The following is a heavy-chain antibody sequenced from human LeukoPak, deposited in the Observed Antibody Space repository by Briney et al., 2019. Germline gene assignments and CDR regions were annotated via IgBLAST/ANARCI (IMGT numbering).Heavy chain of an antibody. CDR3: ARGGSYLSAFDI. CDR1: GGSISSYY. D-gene: IGHD1-26*01. J-gene: IGHJ3*02. Sequence: PSETLSLTCTVSGGSISSYYWSWIRQPPGKGLEWIGYIYYSGSTDYNPSLKSRVTISVDTSKNQFSLKLSSVTAADTAVYYCARGGSYLSAFDIWGQGTMVTVSS. V-gene: IGHV4-59*01. CDR2: IYYSGST.